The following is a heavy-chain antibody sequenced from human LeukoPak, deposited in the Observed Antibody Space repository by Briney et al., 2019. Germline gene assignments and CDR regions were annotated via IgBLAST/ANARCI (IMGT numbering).Heavy chain of an antibody. V-gene: IGHV4-39*07. CDR3: ARDRPPFGYVDYYYYMDV. J-gene: IGHJ6*03. Sequence: PSETLSLTCTVSGGSISSSSYYWGWIRQPPGKGLEWIGSIYYSGSTYYNPSLKSRVTISVDTSKNQFSLKLSSVTAADTAVYYCARDRPPFGYVDYYYYMDVWGKGTTVTVSS. CDR1: GGSISSSSYY. CDR2: IYYSGST. D-gene: IGHD3-16*01.